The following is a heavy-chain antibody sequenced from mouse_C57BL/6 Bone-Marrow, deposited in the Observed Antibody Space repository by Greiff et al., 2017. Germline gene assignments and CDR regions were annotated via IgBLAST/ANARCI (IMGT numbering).Heavy chain of an antibody. V-gene: IGHV1-82*01. Sequence: VKLMESGPELVKPGALVKISCKASGYAFSSSWMNWVKQRPGKGLEWIGRIYPGDGDTNSNWKFKGKATLTADKSSSTAYMQRSSLTSEDAAVDFCARWPDWDVRFAYWGQGTLVTVSA. CDR2: IYPGDGDT. CDR3: ARWPDWDVRFAY. D-gene: IGHD4-1*01. J-gene: IGHJ3*01. CDR1: GYAFSSSW.